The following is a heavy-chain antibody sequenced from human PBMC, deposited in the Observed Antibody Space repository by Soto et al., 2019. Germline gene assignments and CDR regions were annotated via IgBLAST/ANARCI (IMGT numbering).Heavy chain of an antibody. Sequence: EVQVVESGGGLVQPGGSLRLSCAASGFTFSTCWMHWVRQAPGKGLVWVSRINSDGTSTVYADSVKGRFTITRDSAKNTLCLQMNSLRIEDTAVYYCVSSHYGDGGYWGQGTLVIVSS. D-gene: IGHD4-17*01. J-gene: IGHJ4*02. V-gene: IGHV3-74*01. CDR3: VSSHYGDGGY. CDR2: INSDGTST. CDR1: GFTFSTCW.